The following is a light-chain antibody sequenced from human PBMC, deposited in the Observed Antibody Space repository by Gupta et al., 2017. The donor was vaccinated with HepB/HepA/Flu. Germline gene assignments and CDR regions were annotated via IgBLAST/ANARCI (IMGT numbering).Light chain of an antibody. CDR2: DAS. CDR1: QRVSSY. Sequence: EIVLTQSPATLSLSPGERATLSCRASQRVSSYLAWYQQKPGQAPRLLIYDASNRATGIPARFSGSGSGTDFTLTISSLEPEDFAVYYCQQRSNWPVGITFGQGTRLEIK. V-gene: IGKV3-11*01. CDR3: QQRSNWPVGIT. J-gene: IGKJ5*01.